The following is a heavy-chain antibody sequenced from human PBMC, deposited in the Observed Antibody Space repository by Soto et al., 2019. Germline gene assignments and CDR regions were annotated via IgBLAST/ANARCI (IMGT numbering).Heavy chain of an antibody. Sequence: EVQLLGSGGGLVQPGGSLRLSCVDSGFTFSTYWMNWVRQAPGMGLEWVANINPDGSVGTYVDSVKGRFTTSRDNAKNPLYLQLTSLRADGTAVYFCAGWGGQDYNYWGQGILVTVSS. CDR1: GFTFSTYW. CDR3: AGWGGQDYNY. J-gene: IGHJ4*02. CDR2: INPDGSVG. V-gene: IGHV3-7*03. D-gene: IGHD3-16*01.